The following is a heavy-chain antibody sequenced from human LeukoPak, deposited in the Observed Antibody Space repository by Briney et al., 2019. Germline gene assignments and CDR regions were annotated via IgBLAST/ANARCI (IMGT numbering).Heavy chain of an antibody. V-gene: IGHV3-30*02. CDR1: GFTFSSYG. J-gene: IGHJ4*02. CDR2: IRYDGSNK. Sequence: PGGSLRLSCAASGFTFSSYGMHWVRQAPGKGLEWVAFIRYDGSNKYYADSVKGRFTISRDNSKNTLYLQMNSLRAEDTAVYYCAKERPYCSSTSCYTPLDYWGQGTLVTVSS. D-gene: IGHD2-2*02. CDR3: AKERPYCSSTSCYTPLDY.